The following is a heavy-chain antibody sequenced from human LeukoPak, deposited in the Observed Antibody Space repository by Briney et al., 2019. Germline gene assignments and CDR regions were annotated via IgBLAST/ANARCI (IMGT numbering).Heavy chain of an antibody. J-gene: IGHJ3*01. Sequence: GESLKISCKVSGYSFTSYCIGWVRQMPGKGLEWMGIIYPGDSGPTYSPSFQGQVTISVDKSINTAYLQWSCLQASDTAMYYCGMSGDRVPLQDDVFDVWGQGTMVTVST. CDR1: GYSFTSYC. CDR3: GMSGDRVPLQDDVFDV. CDR2: IYPGDSGP. V-gene: IGHV5-51*01. D-gene: IGHD1-26*01.